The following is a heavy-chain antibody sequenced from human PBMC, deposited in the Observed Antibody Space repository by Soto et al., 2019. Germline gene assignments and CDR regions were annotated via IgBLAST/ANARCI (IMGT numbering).Heavy chain of an antibody. D-gene: IGHD6-19*01. CDR2: ISYDGSNK. Sequence: GGSLRLSCVASGFTFSSYGMHWVRQAPGKGLEWVAIISYDGSNKYYADSVKGRFTISRDNSKNTLYLQMNSLRAEDTAVYYCARRSSGWYFDYWGQGTLVTVSS. J-gene: IGHJ4*02. CDR3: ARRSSGWYFDY. V-gene: IGHV3-30*03. CDR1: GFTFSSYG.